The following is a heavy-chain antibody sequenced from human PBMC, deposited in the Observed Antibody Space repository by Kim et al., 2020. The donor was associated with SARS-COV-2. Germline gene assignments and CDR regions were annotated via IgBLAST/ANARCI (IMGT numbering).Heavy chain of an antibody. V-gene: IGHV1-18*01. Sequence: ASVKVSCKASGYTFTSYGISWVRQAPGQGLEWMGWISAYNGNTNYAQKLQGRVTMTTDTSTSTAYMELRSLRSDDTAVYYCARINQLRARYGMDVWGQGTTVTVSS. J-gene: IGHJ6*02. CDR2: ISAYNGNT. CDR1: GYTFTSYG. D-gene: IGHD2-2*01. CDR3: ARINQLRARYGMDV.